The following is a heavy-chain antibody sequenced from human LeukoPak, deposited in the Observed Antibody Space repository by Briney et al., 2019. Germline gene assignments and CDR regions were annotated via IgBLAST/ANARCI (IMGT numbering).Heavy chain of an antibody. CDR3: ARDIAARSYYYYYMDV. Sequence: SVTVSCKASGSTFSRFAMSWVRRAPRQGLEWMGGIIPIFGTANYAQRFQGRVTITADESTSTAYMELSSLRSEDTAVYYCARDIAARSYYYYYMDVWGKGTTVTVSS. CDR2: IIPIFGTA. V-gene: IGHV1-69*13. D-gene: IGHD6-6*01. J-gene: IGHJ6*03. CDR1: GSTFSRFA.